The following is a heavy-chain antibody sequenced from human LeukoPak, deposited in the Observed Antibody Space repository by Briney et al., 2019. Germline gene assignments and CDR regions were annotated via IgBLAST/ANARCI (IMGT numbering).Heavy chain of an antibody. D-gene: IGHD2-15*01. CDR1: GGTFSSYA. J-gene: IGHJ6*03. V-gene: IGHV1-69*13. CDR3: ARNIVVVVAATRGSNYYYYYMDV. Sequence: GASVKVSCKASGGTFSSYAISWVRQAPGQGLEWMGGIIPIFGTANYAQKFQGRVTITADESTSTAYMELSSLRSEDTAVYYCARNIVVVVAATRGSNYYYYYMDVWGKGTTVTISS. CDR2: IIPIFGTA.